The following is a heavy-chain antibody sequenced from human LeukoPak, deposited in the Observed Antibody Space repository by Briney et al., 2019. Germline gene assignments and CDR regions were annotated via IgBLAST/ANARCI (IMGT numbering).Heavy chain of an antibody. D-gene: IGHD3-22*01. CDR2: INLNGGST. CDR1: GFTFDDYG. J-gene: IGHJ4*02. CDR3: ARVKLSYYDSSGYIDY. V-gene: IGHV3-20*04. Sequence: PGGSLRLSCAASGFTFDDYGMSWVRQAPGKGLEWVSGINLNGGSTGYADSVKGRFTISRDNAKNSLYLQMNSLRAEDTALYYCARVKLSYYDSSGYIDYWGQGTLVTVSS.